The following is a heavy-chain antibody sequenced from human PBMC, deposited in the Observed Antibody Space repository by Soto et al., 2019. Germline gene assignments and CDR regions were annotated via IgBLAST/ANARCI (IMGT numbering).Heavy chain of an antibody. CDR1: GGSVSSGSYY. J-gene: IGHJ4*02. CDR2: IYNRGSA. V-gene: IGHV4-61*01. CDR3: AREEGGGYSYGYDY. Sequence: QVKLQESGPGLVKPSETLSLTCTVSGGSVSSGSYYWRWIRQPPGKGLEWIGYIYNRGSATYNPSLESRVTISLDTSKNQFSLKVTSVTAADTAIYYCAREEGGGYSYGYDYWGQGTLVTVSS. D-gene: IGHD5-18*01.